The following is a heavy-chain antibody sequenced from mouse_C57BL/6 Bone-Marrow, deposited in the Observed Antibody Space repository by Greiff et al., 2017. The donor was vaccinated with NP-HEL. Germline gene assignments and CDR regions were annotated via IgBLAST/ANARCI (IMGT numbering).Heavy chain of an antibody. V-gene: IGHV1-81*01. CDR2: IYPRSGNT. Sequence: QVQLQQSGAELARPGASVKLSCKASGYTFTSYGISWVKQRTGQGLEWIGEIYPRSGNTYYNEKFKGKATLTADKSSSTAYMELRSLTSEDSAVYFCARRSTLWYFDVWGTGTTVTVSS. J-gene: IGHJ1*03. CDR1: GYTFTSYG. D-gene: IGHD5-1*01. CDR3: ARRSTLWYFDV.